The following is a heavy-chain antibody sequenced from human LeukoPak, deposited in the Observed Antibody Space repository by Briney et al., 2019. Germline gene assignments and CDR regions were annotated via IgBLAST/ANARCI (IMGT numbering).Heavy chain of an antibody. V-gene: IGHV1-24*01. CDR3: ATDGLSLGGIAAAGSRPRDY. CDR1: GYTLTELS. CDR2: FDPEDGET. D-gene: IGHD6-13*01. Sequence: ASVKVSCKVSGYTLTELSMHWVRQAPGKGLEWMGGFDPEDGETIYAQKFQGRVTMTEDTSTDTAYMELSSLRSEDTAVYYCATDGLSLGGIAAAGSRPRDYWGQGTLVTVSS. J-gene: IGHJ4*02.